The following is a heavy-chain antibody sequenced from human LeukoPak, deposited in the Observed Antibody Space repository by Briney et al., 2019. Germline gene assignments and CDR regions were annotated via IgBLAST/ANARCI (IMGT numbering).Heavy chain of an antibody. V-gene: IGHV3-33*01. CDR3: AGYSSSPYGGFDP. J-gene: IGHJ5*02. Sequence: GGSLRLSCAASGFTFSSYGMHWVRQAPGKGLEWVAVIWYDGSNKYYADSVKGRFTISRDNSKNTLYLQMNSLRAEDTAVYYCAGYSSSPYGGFDPWGQGTLVTVSS. CDR1: GFTFSSYG. CDR2: IWYDGSNK. D-gene: IGHD6-13*01.